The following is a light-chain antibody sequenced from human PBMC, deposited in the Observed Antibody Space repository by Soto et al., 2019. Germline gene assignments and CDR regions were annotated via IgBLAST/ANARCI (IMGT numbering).Light chain of an antibody. CDR3: AAWDDSLNGWV. Sequence: QSVLTQPPSASGTPGQRVTISCSGSSSNIGSNNVNWYQQLPGTAPKLLIYCNNQRPSGVPDRFSGSKSGTSASLAISGLQSEDEADYYCAAWDDSLNGWVFGGGTKLTVL. CDR1: SSNIGSNN. J-gene: IGLJ3*02. V-gene: IGLV1-44*01. CDR2: CNN.